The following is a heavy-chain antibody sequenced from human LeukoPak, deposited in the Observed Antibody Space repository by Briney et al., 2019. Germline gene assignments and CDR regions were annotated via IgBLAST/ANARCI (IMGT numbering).Heavy chain of an antibody. J-gene: IGHJ4*02. D-gene: IGHD5-18*01. V-gene: IGHV4-59*11. Sequence: SETLSLTCAVSGASMNTHYWSWIRQPPGKGLEWIGYMLDTVTTKDNPSLKSRFTLSADTSKNQFSLRLTSVTAADTAVYYCATVKRGNIFGYFDFWGQGIPVTVSS. CDR3: ATVKRGNIFGYFDF. CDR1: GASMNTHY. CDR2: MLDTVTT.